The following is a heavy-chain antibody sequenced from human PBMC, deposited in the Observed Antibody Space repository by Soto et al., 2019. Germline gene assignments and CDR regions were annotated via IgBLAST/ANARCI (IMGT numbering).Heavy chain of an antibody. CDR2: IKSKTDGGTT. J-gene: IGHJ6*02. V-gene: IGHV3-15*07. D-gene: IGHD2-8*01. CDR1: GFTFSNAW. Sequence: GGSLRLSCAASGFTFSNAWMNWVRQAPGKGLEWVGRIKSKTDGGTTDYAAPVKGRFTISRDDSKNTLYLQMNSLKTEDTAVYYCTTDSDIVLMVYAPDYYYGMDVWGQGTTVTVSS. CDR3: TTDSDIVLMVYAPDYYYGMDV.